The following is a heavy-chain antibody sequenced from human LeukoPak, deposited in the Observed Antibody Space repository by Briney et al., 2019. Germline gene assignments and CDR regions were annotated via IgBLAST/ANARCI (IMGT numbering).Heavy chain of an antibody. D-gene: IGHD2-2*02. J-gene: IGHJ6*03. CDR3: ARHFCSSSSCYIPVSWNSYYMDV. CDR2: ISTSSAYR. Sequence: GGSLRLSCAASGFTFSIYSMSWVRQAPGGGLEWVSSISTSSAYRHYADSVRGRFTISRDNAQNSLFLQTSGLRGEDTAVYYCARHFCSSSSCYIPVSWNSYYMDVWGKGTTVTVS. CDR1: GFTFSIYS. V-gene: IGHV3-21*01.